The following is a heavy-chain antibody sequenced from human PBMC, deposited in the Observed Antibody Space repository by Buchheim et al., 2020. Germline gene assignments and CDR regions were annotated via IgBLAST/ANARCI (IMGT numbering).Heavy chain of an antibody. CDR3: ARDGITMVQGVIIPKYYYYYGMDV. CDR1: GFRFSSFG. D-gene: IGHD3-10*01. CDR2: ITDGGGST. J-gene: IGHJ6*02. Sequence: EVQLLESGGGLVQPGGSLRLSCAASGFRFSSFGMSWVRQAPGKGLEWVSTITDGGGSTFYPDSVKGRFTISRDNAKNSLYLQMNSLRAEDTAVYYCARDGITMVQGVIIPKYYYYYGMDVWGQGTT. V-gene: IGHV3-23*01.